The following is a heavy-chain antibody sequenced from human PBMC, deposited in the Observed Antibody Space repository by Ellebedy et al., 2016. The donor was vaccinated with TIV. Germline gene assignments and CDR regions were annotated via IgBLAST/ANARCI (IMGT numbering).Heavy chain of an antibody. Sequence: GESLKISXAASGFTFSSYWMSWVRQAPGKGLEWVANIKQDGSEKYYVDSVKGRFTISRDNAKNSLYLQMNSLRAEDTAVYYCARDGSYLIYWYFDLWGRGTLVTVSS. CDR2: IKQDGSEK. CDR1: GFTFSSYW. CDR3: ARDGSYLIYWYFDL. J-gene: IGHJ2*01. D-gene: IGHD1-26*01. V-gene: IGHV3-7*01.